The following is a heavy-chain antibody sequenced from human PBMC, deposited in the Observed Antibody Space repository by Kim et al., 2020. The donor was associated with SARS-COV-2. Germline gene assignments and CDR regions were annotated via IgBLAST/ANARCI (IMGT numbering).Heavy chain of an antibody. D-gene: IGHD5-12*01. J-gene: IGHJ6*02. CDR2: IWYDGSNK. CDR1: GFTFSNSG. V-gene: IGHV3-33*01. CDR3: ARDANRGYSGYNYYYGLDV. Sequence: LSLTCAASGFTFSNSGMHWVRQAPGEGLEWVAVIWYDGSNKYYGDSVKGRFTISRDNSKNTLYLQMNSLRAEDTAVYYCARDANRGYSGYNYYYGLDVWGQGTTVTVSS.